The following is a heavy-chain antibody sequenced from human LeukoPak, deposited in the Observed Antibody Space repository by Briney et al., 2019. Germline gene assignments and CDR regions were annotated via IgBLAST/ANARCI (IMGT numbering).Heavy chain of an antibody. J-gene: IGHJ4*02. V-gene: IGHV1-46*01. CDR1: GYTFTGYY. CDR2: INPSGGST. D-gene: IGHD1-1*01. CDR3: ARDGNGLGDY. Sequence: ASVKVSCKASGYTFTGYYMPWVRQAPGQGLEWMGWINPSGGSTSYAQKFQGRVTMTRDTSTSTVYMELSSLRSEDTAVYYCARDGNGLGDYWGQGTLVTVSS.